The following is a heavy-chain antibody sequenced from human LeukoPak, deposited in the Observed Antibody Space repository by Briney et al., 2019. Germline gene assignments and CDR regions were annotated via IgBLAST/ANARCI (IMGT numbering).Heavy chain of an antibody. CDR3: ARIRQSMVRGVIVRAFDI. CDR2: IYYSGST. J-gene: IGHJ3*02. CDR1: GGSISSSSYY. Sequence: SETLSLTCTVSGGSISSSSYYWGWIREPPGKGLEWIGSIYYSGSTYYNPSLKSRVTISVDTSKNQFSLKLSSVTAADTAVYYCARIRQSMVRGVIVRAFDIWGQGTMVTVSS. V-gene: IGHV4-39*01. D-gene: IGHD3-10*01.